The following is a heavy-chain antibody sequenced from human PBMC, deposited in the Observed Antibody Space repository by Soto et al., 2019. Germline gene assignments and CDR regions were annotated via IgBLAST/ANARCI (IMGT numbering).Heavy chain of an antibody. CDR2: INSDGSST. CDR3: ARDNSYALAV. Sequence: PGGSLRLSCVASDFTFSNRWMHWLRQVPGKGLVWISHINSDGSSTTYADSVKGRFTISRDNAKKTVYLQMNSLRAEDTAVYFCARDNSYALAVWRQGTTVTVSS. CDR1: DFTFSNRW. V-gene: IGHV3-74*03. J-gene: IGHJ6*02.